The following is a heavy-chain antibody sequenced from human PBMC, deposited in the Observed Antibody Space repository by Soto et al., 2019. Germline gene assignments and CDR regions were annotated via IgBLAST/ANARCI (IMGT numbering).Heavy chain of an antibody. Sequence: ASVKVSCKASGYTFTSYAMHWVRQAPGQRLEWMGWINAGNGNTKYSQKFQGRVTITRDTSASTAYMELSSLRSEDTAVYYCARDSLSDIVVVVAATPRYAFDIWGQGTIVTVSS. V-gene: IGHV1-3*01. CDR2: INAGNGNT. J-gene: IGHJ3*02. D-gene: IGHD2-15*01. CDR3: ARDSLSDIVVVVAATPRYAFDI. CDR1: GYTFTSYA.